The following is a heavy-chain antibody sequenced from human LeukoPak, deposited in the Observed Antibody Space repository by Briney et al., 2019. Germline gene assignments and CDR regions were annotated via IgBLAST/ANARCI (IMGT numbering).Heavy chain of an antibody. CDR3: ARGLRDLLPDF. V-gene: IGHV4-34*01. J-gene: IGHJ4*02. CDR2: INDSGST. D-gene: IGHD2/OR15-2a*01. CDR1: GGSFSGHY. Sequence: SETLSLTCAVYGGSFSGHYWSWIRQPPGKGLEWIGEINDSGSTEGNPSLKSRLTISVDTSKNQFSLKLSSVTAADTAMYYCARGLRDLLPDFWGQGTLVTVSS.